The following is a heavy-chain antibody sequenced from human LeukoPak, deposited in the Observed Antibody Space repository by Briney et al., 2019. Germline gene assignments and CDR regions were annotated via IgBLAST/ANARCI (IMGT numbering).Heavy chain of an antibody. V-gene: IGHV3-11*06. J-gene: IGHJ6*02. D-gene: IGHD3-9*01. CDR2: ISSSSSYT. CDR1: GFTFSDYY. CDR3: ARARVNTYYDILTGFLNEPGYYYGMDV. Sequence: KPGGSLRLSCAASGFTFSDYYMSWIRQAPGKGLEWVSYISSSSSYTNYADSVKGRFTISRDNAKNSLYLQMNSLRAEDTAVYYCARARVNTYYDILTGFLNEPGYYYGMDVWGQGTTVTVSS.